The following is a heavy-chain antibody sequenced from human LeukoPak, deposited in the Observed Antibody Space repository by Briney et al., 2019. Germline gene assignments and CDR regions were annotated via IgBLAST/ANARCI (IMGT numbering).Heavy chain of an antibody. Sequence: TGGSLRLSCAASGFTFSSYWMHWVRQAPGKGLVWVSRINSDGSSTSYADSVKGRFTISRDNAKNTLYLQMNSLRAEDTAVYYCARAPIVGVFDPWGQGTLVTVSS. CDR3: ARAPIVGVFDP. D-gene: IGHD3-3*01. CDR2: INSDGSST. J-gene: IGHJ5*02. V-gene: IGHV3-74*01. CDR1: GFTFSSYW.